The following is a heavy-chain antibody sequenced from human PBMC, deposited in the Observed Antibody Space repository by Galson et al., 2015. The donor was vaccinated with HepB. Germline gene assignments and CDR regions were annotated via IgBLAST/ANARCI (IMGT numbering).Heavy chain of an antibody. CDR1: GFTFSSYA. D-gene: IGHD5-24*01. V-gene: IGHV3-30*04. Sequence: SLRLSCAASGFTFSSYAMHWVRQAPGKGLEWVAVISYDGSNKYYADSVKGRFTISRDNSKNTLYLQMNSLRAEDTAVYYCAKDHGDGYNYGVDYWGQGTLVTVSS. CDR3: AKDHGDGYNYGVDY. J-gene: IGHJ4*02. CDR2: ISYDGSNK.